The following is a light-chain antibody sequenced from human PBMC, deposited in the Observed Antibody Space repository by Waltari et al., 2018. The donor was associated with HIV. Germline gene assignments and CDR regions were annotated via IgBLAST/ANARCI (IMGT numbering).Light chain of an antibody. J-gene: IGLJ3*02. CDR3: TSYTTTNTWV. CDR1: DTAVGPYNY. CDR2: EVS. V-gene: IGLV2-14*01. Sequence: QSALTQPASVSGSPGQSITISCTGTDTAVGPYNYVSWFQHHPGKAPKLIISEVSNRPSGVSHRFSGSKSGNTASLIISGLQAEDEASYYCTSYTTTNTWVFGGGTNLTVL.